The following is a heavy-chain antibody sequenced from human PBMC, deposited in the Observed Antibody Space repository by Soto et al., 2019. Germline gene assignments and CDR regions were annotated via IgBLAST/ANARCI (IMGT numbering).Heavy chain of an antibody. CDR1: GGSVSSSSYY. CDR2: IYYSGST. J-gene: IGHJ4*02. D-gene: IGHD3-16*02. CDR3: ATADEVFLVTIGGIIAAWGY. V-gene: IGHV4-39*01. Sequence: PSETLSLTCTVSGGSVSSSSYYWGWIRQPPGKGLEWIGSIYYSGSTYYNPSLEGRVTISVDTSKNQFSLRLRSVTAADTAVYYCATADEVFLVTIGGIIAAWGYWGQGTRVTVSS.